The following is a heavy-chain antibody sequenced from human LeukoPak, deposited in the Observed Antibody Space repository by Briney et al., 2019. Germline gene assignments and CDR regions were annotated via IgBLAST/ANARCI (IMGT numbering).Heavy chain of an antibody. CDR1: GFTFSSYA. CDR3: AKSPLEWLPYYFDY. J-gene: IGHJ4*02. V-gene: IGHV3-23*01. D-gene: IGHD3-3*01. CDR2: ISGSGGST. Sequence: GGSLRLSCAASGFTFSSYAMSWVRQAPGKGLEWVSAISGSGGSTYYADSVKGRFTISRDNSKNTLYLQMHGLRAEDTAVYYCAKSPLEWLPYYFDYWGQGTLVTVSS.